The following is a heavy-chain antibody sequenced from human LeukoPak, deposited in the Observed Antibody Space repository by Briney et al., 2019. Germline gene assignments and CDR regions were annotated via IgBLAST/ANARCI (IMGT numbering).Heavy chain of an antibody. J-gene: IGHJ5*02. D-gene: IGHD3-3*01. CDR3: AREKSGYSP. CDR1: GYTFIDNY. CDR2: INPHTCAT. V-gene: IGHV1-2*02. Sequence: ASVKVSCKFSGYTFIDNYIHWVRQAPGQGLEWMGLINPHTCATNYSQKFQGRNTMTRDTSISAAYMHLARLKCDDTAVYYCAREKSGYSPWGQGTPVTVSS.